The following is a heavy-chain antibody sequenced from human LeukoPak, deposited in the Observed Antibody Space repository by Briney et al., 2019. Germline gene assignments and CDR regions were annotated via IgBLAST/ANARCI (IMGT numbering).Heavy chain of an antibody. CDR2: IIWNSDSI. CDR1: GFTFDDYA. Sequence: PGRSLRLSCAASGFTFDDYAMHWVRQAPGKGLEWVSGIIWNSDSIGYADSVKGRFTIPRDNAKNSLYLQMNSLRDEDTALYYCAKDISVGATPYYFDYWGQGTMVTVSS. J-gene: IGHJ4*02. V-gene: IGHV3-9*01. D-gene: IGHD1-26*01. CDR3: AKDISVGATPYYFDY.